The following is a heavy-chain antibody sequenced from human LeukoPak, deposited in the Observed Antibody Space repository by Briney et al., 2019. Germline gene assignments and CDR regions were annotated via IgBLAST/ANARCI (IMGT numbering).Heavy chain of an antibody. CDR2: INPNSGDT. CDR3: ARTIEADGKRCYDY. D-gene: IGHD6-13*01. V-gene: IGHV1-2*02. J-gene: IGHJ4*02. CDR1: GYTFTGYY. Sequence: ASVKVSCKASGYTFTGYYMHWVRQAPGQGLEWMGWINPNSGDTNYAQKFRGRVTMTRDTSISTAYMELSRLRSDDTAVYYCARTIEADGKRCYDYWRRGTLASVSS.